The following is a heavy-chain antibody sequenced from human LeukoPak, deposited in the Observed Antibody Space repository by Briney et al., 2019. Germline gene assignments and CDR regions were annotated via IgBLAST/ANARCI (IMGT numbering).Heavy chain of an antibody. V-gene: IGHV5-51*01. CDR2: IHPGDGDT. CDR1: GYNFASFW. D-gene: IGHD1-26*01. J-gene: IGHJ5*02. CDR3: ARREVGATLRFDP. Sequence: GESLKISCKGSGYNFASFWIGWVRQMPGKGLEWMGIIHPGDGDTRYSPSFEGQVTISADKSINTAYLQWSNLKASDTAVYYCARREVGATLRFDPWGQGTLVTVSS.